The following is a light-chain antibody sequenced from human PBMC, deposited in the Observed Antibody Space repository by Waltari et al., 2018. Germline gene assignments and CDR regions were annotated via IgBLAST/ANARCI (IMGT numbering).Light chain of an antibody. CDR3: QQHDNLPLT. Sequence: DIQMTQSPSSLSASIGDRVTITCQASEDINNSLNWYQQKPGKAPKLLIYDASNLQVGVPSRFSGGGSGTDFTFTISSLQPGDIATYYCQQHDNLPLTFGGGTKV. J-gene: IGKJ4*01. V-gene: IGKV1-33*01. CDR1: EDINNS. CDR2: DAS.